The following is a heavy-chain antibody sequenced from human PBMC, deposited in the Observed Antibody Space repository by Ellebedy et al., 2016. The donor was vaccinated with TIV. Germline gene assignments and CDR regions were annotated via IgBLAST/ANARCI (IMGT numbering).Heavy chain of an antibody. J-gene: IGHJ5*02. CDR2: IYYSGSA. Sequence: MPSETLSLTCTVSGGSISNSDYYWNWIHQPPGKGLEWIGSIYYSGSAYYNPSLKSRVTVSVDTSKNQFSLNLSSVTAAGTAVYYCARDPALPRGRFDTWGQGTLVTVSS. CDR1: GGSISNSDYY. CDR3: ARDPALPRGRFDT. V-gene: IGHV4-39*07.